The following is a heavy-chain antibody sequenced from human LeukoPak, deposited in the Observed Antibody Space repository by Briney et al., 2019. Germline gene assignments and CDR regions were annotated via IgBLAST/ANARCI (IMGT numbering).Heavy chain of an antibody. Sequence: GASVKVSCKVSGYTLTELSMHWVRQAPGKGLEWMGGFDPEDGETIYAQKFQGRVTMTEDTSTDTAYMELSSLRSEDTAVYYCATVAKTASSWYPRGDYYMDVWGKGTTVTISS. CDR2: FDPEDGET. V-gene: IGHV1-24*01. CDR1: GYTLTELS. J-gene: IGHJ6*03. CDR3: ATVAKTASSWYPRGDYYMDV. D-gene: IGHD6-13*01.